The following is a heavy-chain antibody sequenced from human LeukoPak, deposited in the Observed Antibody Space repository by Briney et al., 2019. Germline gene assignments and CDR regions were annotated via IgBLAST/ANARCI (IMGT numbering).Heavy chain of an antibody. Sequence: GGSLRLSCAASGFMFSSNWMSWVRQAPGMGLEWVANINQDGREKNYVDSVKGRFTISRDSVKNSLYPQMNSLRGEDTAVYYCGRASRSGRPAGIDYWGQGTLVTVSS. D-gene: IGHD3-3*01. CDR2: INQDGREK. CDR1: GFMFSSNW. J-gene: IGHJ4*02. CDR3: GRASRSGRPAGIDY. V-gene: IGHV3-7*03.